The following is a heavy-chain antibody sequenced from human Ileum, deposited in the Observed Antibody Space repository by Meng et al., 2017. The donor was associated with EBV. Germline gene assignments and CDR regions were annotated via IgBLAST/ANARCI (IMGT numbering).Heavy chain of an antibody. Sequence: VQLVQSGAVVMNAVSSVKVCCKPSGYRFTAFGISWVRQAPGQGPEWMGLITTYNGDTTYAQKFQGRVTMTRETSTNTAYMELTSLRSDDTAVYYCARTYYGSYGFDYWGQGTLVTVSS. J-gene: IGHJ4*02. CDR1: GYRFTAFG. CDR3: ARTYYGSYGFDY. CDR2: ITTYNGDT. V-gene: IGHV1-18*01. D-gene: IGHD3-10*01.